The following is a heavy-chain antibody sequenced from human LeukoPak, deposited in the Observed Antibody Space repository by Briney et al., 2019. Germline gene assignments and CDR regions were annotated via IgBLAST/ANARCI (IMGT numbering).Heavy chain of an antibody. D-gene: IGHD5-24*01. Sequence: GSSVKVSCKASGGTFSSYAISWVRQAPGQGLEWMGRIIPILGIANYAQKFQGRVTITADKSTSTAYMELSSLRSEDTAVYYCARDSIRDGYNQGHFDYWGQGTLVTVSS. CDR2: IIPILGIA. V-gene: IGHV1-69*04. CDR3: ARDSIRDGYNQGHFDY. CDR1: GGTFSSYA. J-gene: IGHJ4*02.